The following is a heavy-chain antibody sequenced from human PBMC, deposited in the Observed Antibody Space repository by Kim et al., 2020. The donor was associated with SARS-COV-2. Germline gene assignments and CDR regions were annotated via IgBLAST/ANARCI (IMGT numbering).Heavy chain of an antibody. CDR1: GGSFDIGGYF. CDR3: ARGSSYTGYDHHS. Sequence: SETLSLTCSVSGGSFDIGGYFWSWIRQHPGKGLEWIGYIYYGGPTYLNPSLESRVTLSVDMSKSLFSLNLSAVTAADMAVYFCARGSSYTGYDHHSWGQGTLVTVSS. V-gene: IGHV4-31*03. CDR2: IYYGGPT. J-gene: IGHJ4*02. D-gene: IGHD5-12*01.